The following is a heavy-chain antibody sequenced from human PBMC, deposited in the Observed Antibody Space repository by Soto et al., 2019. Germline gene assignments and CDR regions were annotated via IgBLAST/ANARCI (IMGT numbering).Heavy chain of an antibody. Sequence: ASVKVSCKASGYTFTSYYMHWVRQAPGQVLEWMGIINPSGGSTSYAQKFQGRVTMTRDTSTSTVYMELSSLISEDTAVYYCARVSGYYYDSSGYYNYWGQGTLVTAPQ. J-gene: IGHJ4*02. D-gene: IGHD3-22*01. CDR2: INPSGGST. V-gene: IGHV1-46*01. CDR3: ARVSGYYYDSSGYYNY. CDR1: GYTFTSYY.